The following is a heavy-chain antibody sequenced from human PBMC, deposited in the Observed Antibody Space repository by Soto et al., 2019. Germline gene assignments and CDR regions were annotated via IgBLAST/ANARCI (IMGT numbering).Heavy chain of an antibody. V-gene: IGHV1-8*01. CDR1: GYTFTSYD. D-gene: IGHD2-15*01. CDR3: YASQVVGAYYFEY. J-gene: IGHJ4*02. CDR2: MNPNSVNT. Sequence: QVQLVQSGAEVKKPGASVKVSCKASGYTFTSYDINWVRQATGHGLVWMGWMNPNSVNTGYAQKFQGRGTMTRNTSISTAYMELSSLRSEDTAVYYCYASQVVGAYYFEYWGQGTLVTVSS.